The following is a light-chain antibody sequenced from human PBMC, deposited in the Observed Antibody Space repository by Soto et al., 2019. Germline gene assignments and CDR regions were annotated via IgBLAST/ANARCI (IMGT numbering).Light chain of an antibody. CDR1: LSVSVY. Sequence: FVLTQSPSTLSLSTGERVTLSCRTSLSVSVYLDWYQQKPGQAPRLLIYATSNRATGIPARFSGSGSGTDFTLTISSLEPEDFAVYYCQQRSNWPRTFGQGTKVDIK. CDR2: ATS. J-gene: IGKJ1*01. V-gene: IGKV3-11*01. CDR3: QQRSNWPRT.